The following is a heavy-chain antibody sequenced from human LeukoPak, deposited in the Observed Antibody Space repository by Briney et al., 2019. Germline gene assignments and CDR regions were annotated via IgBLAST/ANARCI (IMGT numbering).Heavy chain of an antibody. CDR2: IYHSGST. J-gene: IGHJ6*02. CDR1: GYSISSGYY. D-gene: IGHD6-19*01. V-gene: IGHV4-38-2*02. CDR3: ARHPDYSSGWYGQDYYYGMDV. Sequence: SETLSLTCTVSGYSISSGYYWGWIRQPPGKGLEWIGSIYHSGSTYYNPSLKSRVTISVDTSKNQFSLKLSSVTAADTAVYYCARHPDYSSGWYGQDYYYGMDVWGQGTTVTVSS.